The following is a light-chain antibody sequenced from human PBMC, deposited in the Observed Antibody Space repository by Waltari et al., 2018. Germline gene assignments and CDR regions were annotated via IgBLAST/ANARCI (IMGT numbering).Light chain of an antibody. Sequence: QSVLTQPPSVSAAPGQAVTIFCSGSSSNLGNNYVSWYQQLPGTAPKLLIYDNNERPSGIPDRFSGSKSGTSATLDITGLQTEDEANYYCATWDTSLSGGVFGGGTKLTVL. CDR2: DNN. J-gene: IGLJ2*01. CDR1: SSNLGNNY. V-gene: IGLV1-51*01. CDR3: ATWDTSLSGGV.